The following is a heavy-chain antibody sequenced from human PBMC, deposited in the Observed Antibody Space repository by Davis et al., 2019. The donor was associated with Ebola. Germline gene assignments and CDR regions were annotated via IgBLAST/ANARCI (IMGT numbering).Heavy chain of an antibody. CDR2: IIPILGIA. J-gene: IGHJ4*02. Sequence: SVKVSCKASGYDFSSDGISWVRQAPGQGLEWVGRIIPILGIANYAQKFQGRVTITADKSTSTAYMELSSLRSEDTAVYYCATTLDQPLLDYWGQGTLVTVSS. D-gene: IGHD1-26*01. CDR3: ATTLDQPLLDY. CDR1: GYDFSSDG. V-gene: IGHV1-69*04.